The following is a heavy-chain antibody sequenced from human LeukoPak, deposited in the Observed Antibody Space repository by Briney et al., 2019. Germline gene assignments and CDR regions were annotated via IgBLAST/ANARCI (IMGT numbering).Heavy chain of an antibody. Sequence: ASVKASCKASGYTFTSYDINWVRQATGQGLEWMGWMNPNSGNTGYAQKFQGRVTMTRNTSISTAYMELRSLRSDDTAVYYCAREEWNYGQYYFDYWGQGTLVTVSS. CDR2: MNPNSGNT. J-gene: IGHJ4*02. CDR1: GYTFTSYD. V-gene: IGHV1-8*01. CDR3: AREEWNYGQYYFDY. D-gene: IGHD1-7*01.